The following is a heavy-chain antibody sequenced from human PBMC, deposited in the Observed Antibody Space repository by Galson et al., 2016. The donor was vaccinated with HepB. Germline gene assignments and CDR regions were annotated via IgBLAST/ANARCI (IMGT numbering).Heavy chain of an antibody. V-gene: IGHV4-30-4*01. CDR2: ISYSGST. J-gene: IGHJ5*02. D-gene: IGHD2-2*01. CDR3: ARVVVVPAAYSRFDP. CDR1: GGSISRGDYY. Sequence: LSLTCTVSGGSISRGDYYWSWLRQPPGKGLEWIGYISYSGSTYYNPSLKSRLTISVDTSKNQFSLKLSSVSAADTAVYHCARVVVVPAAYSRFDPWGQGTLVTVSS.